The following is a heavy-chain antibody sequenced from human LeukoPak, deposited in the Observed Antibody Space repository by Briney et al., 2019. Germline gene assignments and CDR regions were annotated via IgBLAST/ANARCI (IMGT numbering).Heavy chain of an antibody. D-gene: IGHD5-24*01. CDR1: GLTLDDYA. CDR3: AKEMATTPCFDY. J-gene: IGHJ4*02. V-gene: IGHV3-9*01. Sequence: GGSLRLSCAASGLTLDDYAMHWVRQPARKGLEWVSGISWNSGSIGYADSVKGRFTISRDNAKNSLYLQMNSLRAEDTALYYCAKEMATTPCFDYWGQGTLVTVSS. CDR2: ISWNSGSI.